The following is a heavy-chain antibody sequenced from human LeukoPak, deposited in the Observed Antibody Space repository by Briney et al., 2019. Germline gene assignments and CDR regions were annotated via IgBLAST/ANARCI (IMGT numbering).Heavy chain of an antibody. CDR2: MNPNSGNT. CDR3: ARLDLKPYYYYYGMDV. Sequence: ASVKVSCTASGYTFTSYDINWVRQATGQGLEWMGWMNPNSGNTGYAQKFQGRVTMTRNTSISTAYMELSSLRSEDTAVYYCARLDLKPYYYYYGMDVWGQGTTVTVSS. V-gene: IGHV1-8*01. J-gene: IGHJ6*02. D-gene: IGHD3/OR15-3a*01. CDR1: GYTFTSYD.